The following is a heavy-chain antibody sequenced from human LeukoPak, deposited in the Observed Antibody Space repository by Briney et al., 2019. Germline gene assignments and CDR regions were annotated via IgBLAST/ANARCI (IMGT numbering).Heavy chain of an antibody. J-gene: IGHJ4*02. CDR2: IRYDGSNK. V-gene: IGHV3-30*02. CDR3: AKDQAMIVVVITYFDY. Sequence: PGGSLRLSCAASGLTLSSYGMHWVRQAPGKGLEWVAFIRYDGSNKYYADYVKGRFAISRDNSKHTLYLQMNSLRAEDTAVYFCAKDQAMIVVVITYFDYWGQGTLVTVSS. D-gene: IGHD3-22*01. CDR1: GLTLSSYG.